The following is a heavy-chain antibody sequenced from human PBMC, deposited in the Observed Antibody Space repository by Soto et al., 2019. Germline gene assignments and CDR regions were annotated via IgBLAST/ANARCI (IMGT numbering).Heavy chain of an antibody. V-gene: IGHV1-2*02. CDR3: ASPGRTIFGVVTTPPPDY. D-gene: IGHD3-3*01. J-gene: IGHJ4*02. CDR1: GYTFTGYY. Sequence: ASVKVSCKASGYTFTGYYMHWVRQAPGQGLEWMGWINPNSGGTNYAQKFQGRVTMTRDTSISTAYMELSRLRSDDTAVYYCASPGRTIFGVVTTPPPDYWGQGTLVTVSS. CDR2: INPNSGGT.